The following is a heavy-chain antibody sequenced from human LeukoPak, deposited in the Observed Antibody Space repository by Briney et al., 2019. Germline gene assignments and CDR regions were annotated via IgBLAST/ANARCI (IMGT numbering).Heavy chain of an antibody. D-gene: IGHD4-23*01. CDR3: ARLDYGGNSGNFQH. V-gene: IGHV3-21*01. CDR2: ISSSSSYI. J-gene: IGHJ1*01. Sequence: PGGSLRLSCAASGFTFSNAWMNWVRQAPGKGLEWVSSISSSSSYIYYADSVKGRFTISRDNAKNSLYLQMNSLRAEDTAVYYCARLDYGGNSGNFQHWGQGTLVTVSS. CDR1: GFTFSNAW.